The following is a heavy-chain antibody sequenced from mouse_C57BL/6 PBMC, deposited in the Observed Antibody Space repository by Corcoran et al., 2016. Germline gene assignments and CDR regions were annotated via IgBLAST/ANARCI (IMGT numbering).Heavy chain of an antibody. CDR3: SKQGFPLGAMDH. V-gene: IGHV1-26*01. J-gene: IGHJ4*01. D-gene: IGHD4-1*01. CDR1: GYTFTDYY. CDR2: INPNNGGT. Sequence: EVQLQQSGPELVKPGASVKISCKASGYTFTDYYMNWVKKSHGKSLEWIGDINPNNGGTSYNQKFKGKATLTVDKSSSTAYMELRSLTSEDSSVYYCSKQGFPLGAMDHRGQRTLV.